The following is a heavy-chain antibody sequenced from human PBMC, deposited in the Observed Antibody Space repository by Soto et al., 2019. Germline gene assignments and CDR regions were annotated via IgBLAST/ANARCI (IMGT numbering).Heavy chain of an antibody. CDR2: IKQDGSEK. J-gene: IGHJ5*02. D-gene: IGHD3-22*01. CDR3: AREYYYDSSGYWSEPCWFDP. CDR1: RFTFSSYW. V-gene: IGHV3-7*01. Sequence: HPGGSLRLSCAASRFTFSSYWMSWVRQAPGKGLEWVANIKQDGSEKYYVDSVKGRLTISRDNAKNSLYLQMNSLRAEDTAVYYCAREYYYDSSGYWSEPCWFDPWGQGTLVTVSS.